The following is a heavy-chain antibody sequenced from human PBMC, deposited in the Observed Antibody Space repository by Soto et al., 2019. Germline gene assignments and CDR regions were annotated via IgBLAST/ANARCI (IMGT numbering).Heavy chain of an antibody. Sequence: QMQLVQSGPEVKKPGTSVKVSCKASGFTFTSSAMQWVRQARGQRREWIGWIVVGSGNTNYAQKYQERVTITRDMSTSTAYMEPSSLKSEDTAVYYCAAMGGGSGSYLEYYYGMDVWGQGTTVTVSS. CDR1: GFTFTSSA. CDR2: IVVGSGNT. V-gene: IGHV1-58*02. CDR3: AAMGGGSGSYLEYYYGMDV. D-gene: IGHD3-10*01. J-gene: IGHJ6*02.